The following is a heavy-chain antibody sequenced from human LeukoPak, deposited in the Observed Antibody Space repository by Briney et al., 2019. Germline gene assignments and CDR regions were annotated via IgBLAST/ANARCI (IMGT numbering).Heavy chain of an antibody. CDR3: AKDSWEYYYDSSGSIRDAFDI. CDR2: IRYDGSNK. V-gene: IGHV3-30*02. CDR1: GFTFSSYG. D-gene: IGHD3-22*01. Sequence: GGSLRLSCAASGFTFSSYGMHWVRQAPGKGLEWVAFIRYDGSNKYYADSVKGRFTISRDNSKNTLYLQMNSLRAEDTAVYYCAKDSWEYYYDSSGSIRDAFDIWGQGTMVTVSS. J-gene: IGHJ3*02.